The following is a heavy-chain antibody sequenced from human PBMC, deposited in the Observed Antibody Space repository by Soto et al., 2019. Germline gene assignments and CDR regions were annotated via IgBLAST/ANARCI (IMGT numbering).Heavy chain of an antibody. D-gene: IGHD3-3*01. CDR2: IIPILGIA. J-gene: IGHJ6*03. CDR3: ARDGGLRYYDFWSGHSSDYYYYMDV. CDR1: GGTFSSYT. Sequence: QVQLVQSGAEVKKPGSSVKVSCKASGGTFSSYTISWVRQAPGQGLEWMGRIIPILGIANYEQKFQGRVTITADKSTSTAYMELSSLRSEDTAVYYCARDGGLRYYDFWSGHSSDYYYYMDVWGKGTTVTVSS. V-gene: IGHV1-69*08.